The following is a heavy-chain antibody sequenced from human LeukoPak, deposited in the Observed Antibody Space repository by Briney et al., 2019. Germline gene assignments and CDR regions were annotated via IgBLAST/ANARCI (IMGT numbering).Heavy chain of an antibody. CDR1: GYTFTSYG. J-gene: IGHJ4*02. CDR2: ISAYNGNT. V-gene: IGHV1-18*01. Sequence: ASVKVSCKASGYTFTSYGISWVRQAPGQGLEWMGWISAYNGNTNYAQKLQGRVTMTTDASTSTAYMELRSLRSDDTAVYYCARGYIMITFGGVIVIKPTFDYWGQGTLVTVSS. CDR3: ARGYIMITFGGVIVIKPTFDY. D-gene: IGHD3-16*02.